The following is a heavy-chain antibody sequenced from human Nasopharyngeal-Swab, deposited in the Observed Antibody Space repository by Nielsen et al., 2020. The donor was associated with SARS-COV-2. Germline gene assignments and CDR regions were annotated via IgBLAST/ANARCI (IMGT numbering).Heavy chain of an antibody. CDR1: GYSFTSYW. J-gene: IGHJ3*02. CDR2: IYPGDSDT. CDR3: ARHRWIQLGDAFDI. Sequence: KVSCKGSGYSFTSYWIGWVRQMPGKDLEWMGIIYPGDSDTRYSPSFQGQVTISADKSISTAYLQWSSLKASDTAMYYCARHRWIQLGDAFDIWGQGTMVTVSS. V-gene: IGHV5-51*01. D-gene: IGHD5-18*01.